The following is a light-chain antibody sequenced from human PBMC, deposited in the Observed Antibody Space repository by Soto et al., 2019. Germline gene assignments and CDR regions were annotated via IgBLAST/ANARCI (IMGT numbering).Light chain of an antibody. V-gene: IGLV2-14*01. J-gene: IGLJ1*01. CDR1: SSDVGGYNY. Sequence: QSVLTQPASVSGSPGQSITISCTGTSSDVGGYNYVSWHQLHPGKAPKLMVYEVSNRPSGVSNRFSGSKSGNTASLTISGLQAEDEADYYCSSYTTDSTYVFGTGTKVTVL. CDR3: SSYTTDSTYV. CDR2: EVS.